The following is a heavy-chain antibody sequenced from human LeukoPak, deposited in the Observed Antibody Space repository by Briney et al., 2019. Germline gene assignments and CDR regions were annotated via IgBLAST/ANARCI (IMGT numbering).Heavy chain of an antibody. CDR2: IIPIFGTA. CDR3: ARGFGDTIFGVVTHGPFDP. D-gene: IGHD3-3*01. Sequence: ASVTVSCKASGGTFSSYAISWVRQAPGQGLEWMGGIIPIFGTANYAQKFQGRVTITTDESTSTAYMELSSLRSEDTAVYYCARGFGDTIFGVVTHGPFDPWGQGTLVTVSS. J-gene: IGHJ5*02. V-gene: IGHV1-69*05. CDR1: GGTFSSYA.